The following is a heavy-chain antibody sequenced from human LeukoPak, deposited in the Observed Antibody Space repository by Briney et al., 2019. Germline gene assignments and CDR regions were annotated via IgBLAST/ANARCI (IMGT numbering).Heavy chain of an antibody. Sequence: SETLSLTCAVYGGSFSGYYWSWIRQPPGKGLEWIGEINHSGSTNYNPSLKSRVTISVDTSKNQFSLKLSPVTAADTAVYYCAREGYCSSTSCSEDYYYYMDVWGKGTTVTVSS. V-gene: IGHV4-34*01. D-gene: IGHD2-2*01. CDR2: INHSGST. CDR1: GGSFSGYY. J-gene: IGHJ6*03. CDR3: AREGYCSSTSCSEDYYYYMDV.